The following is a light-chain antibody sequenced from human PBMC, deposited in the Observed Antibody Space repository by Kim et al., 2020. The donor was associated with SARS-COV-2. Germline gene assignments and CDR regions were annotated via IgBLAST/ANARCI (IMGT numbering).Light chain of an antibody. V-gene: IGKV2-24*01. Sequence: QPASISCRSSQSHVHSNGNTYLSWLHQRPGQPPRLLIYEISNRFSGVPDRFSGSGAGTDFTLRISRVEAEDVGLYYCMQATQFPYNFGPGTKLEI. CDR3: MQATQFPYN. CDR1: QSHVHSNGNTY. J-gene: IGKJ2*01. CDR2: EIS.